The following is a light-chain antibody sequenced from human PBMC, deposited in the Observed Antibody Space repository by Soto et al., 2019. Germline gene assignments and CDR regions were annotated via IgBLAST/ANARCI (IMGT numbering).Light chain of an antibody. J-gene: IGKJ5*01. CDR1: QGISSS. CDR3: QQFNSYPL. Sequence: AIQLTQSPSSLSASVGDRVAITCRASQGISSSLAWYQQKPGKAPKLLIYDASSFESGVPSRFSGSGSGTYFTLTISSLQPEDFATYYCQQFNSYPLFGQGTRL. CDR2: DAS. V-gene: IGKV1-13*02.